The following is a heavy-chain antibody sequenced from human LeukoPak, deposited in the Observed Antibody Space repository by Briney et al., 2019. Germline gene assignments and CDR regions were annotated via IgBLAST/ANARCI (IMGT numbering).Heavy chain of an antibody. V-gene: IGHV3-30-3*01. CDR3: ARAQGTYYDFWSDDY. CDR2: ISYDGSNK. J-gene: IGHJ4*02. CDR1: GFTFSSYA. D-gene: IGHD3-3*01. Sequence: GGSLRLSCAASGFTFSSYAMHWVRQAPGKGLEWVAVISYDGSNKYYADSVKGRFTISRDNSKNTLYLQMNSLRAEDTAVYYCARAQGTYYDFWSDDYWGQGTLVTVSS.